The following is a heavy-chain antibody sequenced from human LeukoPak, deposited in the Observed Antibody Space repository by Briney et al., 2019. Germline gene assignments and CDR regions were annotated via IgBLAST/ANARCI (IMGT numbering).Heavy chain of an antibody. CDR2: INHSGST. CDR1: GGSFSGYY. D-gene: IGHD5-18*01. J-gene: IGHJ6*02. V-gene: IGHV4-34*01. CDR3: ARGAAIITAYYYYGVDV. Sequence: SETLSLTCAVYGGSFSGYYWSWIRQPPGKGLEWIGGINHSGSTNYNPSLKSRVTISVDTSKNQFSLKLSSVTAADTAVYYCARGAAIITAYYYYGVDVWGQGTTVTVSS.